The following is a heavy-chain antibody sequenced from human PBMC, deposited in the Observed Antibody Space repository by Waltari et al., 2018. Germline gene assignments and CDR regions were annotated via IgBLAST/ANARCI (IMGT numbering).Heavy chain of an antibody. CDR3: ARRMVTTGYFDY. CDR1: GGPFRSTSYY. D-gene: IGHD4-4*01. CDR2: VFYNGDT. V-gene: IGHV4-39*01. Sequence: QVQLQESGPGLVKPSETLSLTCTVSGGPFRSTSYYWGWIRQPPGKGLEWIGYVFYNGDTYYNPSLKSRVTISIDTSKNQFSLKLTSVTAADTAVYHCARRMVTTGYFDYWCQGTLVTVSS. J-gene: IGHJ4*02.